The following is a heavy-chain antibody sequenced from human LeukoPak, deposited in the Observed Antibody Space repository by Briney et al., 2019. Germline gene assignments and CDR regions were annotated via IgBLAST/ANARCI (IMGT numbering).Heavy chain of an antibody. Sequence: GGSLRLSCAASGFTFSDYYMSWIRQAPGRGLDWVSYISSSGSTIYYADSVKGRFTISRDNAKNSLYLQMNSLRAEDTAVYYCARSPTYYYDSSGSEDYFDYWGQGTLVTVSS. CDR1: GFTFSDYY. CDR3: ARSPTYYYDSSGSEDYFDY. J-gene: IGHJ4*02. CDR2: ISSSGSTI. V-gene: IGHV3-11*01. D-gene: IGHD3-22*01.